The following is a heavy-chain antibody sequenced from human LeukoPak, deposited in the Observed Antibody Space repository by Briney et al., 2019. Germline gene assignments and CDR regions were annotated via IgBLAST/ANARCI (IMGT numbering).Heavy chain of an antibody. J-gene: IGHJ4*02. CDR2: IYTSGST. V-gene: IGHV4-4*07. CDR1: GGPISSYY. CDR3: ARVSLRNYFDY. Sequence: SETLSLTCTVSGGPISSYYWSWIRQPAGKGLEWIGRIYTSGSTNYNPSLKSRVTISVDKSKNQFSLKLSSVTAADTAVYYCARVSLRNYFDYWGQGTLVTVSS. D-gene: IGHD3-22*01.